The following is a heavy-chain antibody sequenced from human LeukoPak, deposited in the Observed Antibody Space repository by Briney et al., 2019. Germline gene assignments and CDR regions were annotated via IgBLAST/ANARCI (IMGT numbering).Heavy chain of an antibody. J-gene: IGHJ6*03. D-gene: IGHD3-9*01. Sequence: GASVKVSCKASGYTFTSYDINWVRQATGQGLEWMGWMNPNSGNTGYAQKFQGRVTMTRNTSISTAYMELSSLRSEDTAVYYCARRKPTENYYDILTGYPYYYYYYMDVWGKGTTVTVSS. V-gene: IGHV1-8*01. CDR3: ARRKPTENYYDILTGYPYYYYYYMDV. CDR1: GYTFTSYD. CDR2: MNPNSGNT.